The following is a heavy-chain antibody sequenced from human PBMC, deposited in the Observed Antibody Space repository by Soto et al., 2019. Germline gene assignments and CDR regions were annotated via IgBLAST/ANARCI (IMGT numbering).Heavy chain of an antibody. J-gene: IGHJ4*02. CDR2: ISTSGSTI. CDR1: GFTFSRYE. D-gene: IGHD6-13*01. V-gene: IGHV3-48*03. CDR3: ARELAAAGSFDY. Sequence: EVQLVESGGDLVQPGGSLRLSCAASGFTFSRYEMNWVRQAAGKGLEWISYISTSGSTIYYADSVKGRFTISRDNAKNSLYLQMNSLRAEDTAVYYCARELAAAGSFDYWGQGTLVTVSS.